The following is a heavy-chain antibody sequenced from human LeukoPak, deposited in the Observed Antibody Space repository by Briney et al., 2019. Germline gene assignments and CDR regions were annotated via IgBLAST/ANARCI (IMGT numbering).Heavy chain of an antibody. CDR3: TTRGGSFSIFDY. D-gene: IGHD1-26*01. Sequence: GGSLRLSCAVSGFTFSSYDMHWVRQATGKGLEWVGRIKSKTDGGTTDYAAPVKGRFTISRDDSKNTQYLQMNSLKTEDTAVYYCTTRGGSFSIFDYWGQGTLVTVSS. J-gene: IGHJ4*02. V-gene: IGHV3-15*01. CDR1: GFTFSSYD. CDR2: IKSKTDGGTT.